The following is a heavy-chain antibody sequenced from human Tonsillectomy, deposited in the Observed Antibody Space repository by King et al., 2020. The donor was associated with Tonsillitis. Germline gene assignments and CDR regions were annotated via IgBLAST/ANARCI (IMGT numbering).Heavy chain of an antibody. CDR2: IYTSGST. J-gene: IGHJ4*02. CDR3: ARGPQYYYDSSGHFDY. CDR1: GGSISSGSYY. V-gene: IGHV4-61*02. Sequence: VQLQESGPGLVKPSQTLSLTCTVSGGSISSGSYYWSWIRQPAGKGLEWIGRIYTSGSTNYNPSLKSRVTISVDTSKNQFSLKLSSVTAADTAVNYCARGPQYYYDSSGHFDYWGQGTLVTVSS. D-gene: IGHD3-22*01.